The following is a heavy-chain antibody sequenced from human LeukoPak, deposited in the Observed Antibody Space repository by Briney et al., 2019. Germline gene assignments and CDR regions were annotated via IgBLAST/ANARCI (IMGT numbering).Heavy chain of an antibody. J-gene: IGHJ3*02. D-gene: IGHD3-22*01. CDR1: GFTFSDYA. CDR2: IRNRANGGTT. CDR3: SRFYSSGWASGAFDI. Sequence: GGSLRLSCTTSGFTFSDYAVSWVRQAPGKGLEWIGFIRNRANGGTTEYAASVKGRFTISRDDSKTIAHLQMSSLKTEDTAVYYCSRFYSSGWASGAFDIWGQGTMVTVSS. V-gene: IGHV3-49*04.